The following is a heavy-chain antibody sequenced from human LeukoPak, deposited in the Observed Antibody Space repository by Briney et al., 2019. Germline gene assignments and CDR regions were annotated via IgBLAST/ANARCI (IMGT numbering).Heavy chain of an antibody. CDR3: AELGITMIGGV. D-gene: IGHD3-10*02. V-gene: IGHV3-23*01. Sequence: GGSLRLSCAASGFSFSSSAMSWVRQAPGKGLEWVSAITGSGGSTYYADSVKGRFTISRDNAKNSLYLQMNSLRAEDTAVYYCAELGITMIGGVWGKGTTVTISS. CDR1: GFSFSSSA. CDR2: ITGSGGST. J-gene: IGHJ6*04.